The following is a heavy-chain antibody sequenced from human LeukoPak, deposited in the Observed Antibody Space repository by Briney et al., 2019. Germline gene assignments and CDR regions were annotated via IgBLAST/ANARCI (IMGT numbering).Heavy chain of an antibody. CDR1: GYTFTSYY. CDR2: INPSGGST. J-gene: IGHJ5*02. CDR3: ARDRGYDFWNGYYRGDYNWFDP. Sequence: ASVKVSCKASGYTFTSYYMHWVRQAPGQGLEWMGIINPSGGSTSYAQKFQGRVTMTRDTSTSTVYMELSSLRSEDTAVYYCARDRGYDFWNGYYRGDYNWFDPWGQGTLVTVSS. D-gene: IGHD3-3*01. V-gene: IGHV1-46*01.